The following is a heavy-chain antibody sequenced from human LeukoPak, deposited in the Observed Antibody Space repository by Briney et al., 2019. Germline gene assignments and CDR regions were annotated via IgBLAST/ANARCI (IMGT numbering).Heavy chain of an antibody. V-gene: IGHV3-30*18. CDR2: ISYDGSNK. Sequence: PGRSLRLSCAASGFTFSSYGMHWVRQAPGKGLEWVAVISYDGSNKYYADSVKGRFTISRDNSKNTLYLQMDSLRVEDTAVYYCAKPMDSSGYGHFDYWGQGTLVTVSS. CDR3: AKPMDSSGYGHFDY. CDR1: GFTFSSYG. J-gene: IGHJ4*02. D-gene: IGHD3-22*01.